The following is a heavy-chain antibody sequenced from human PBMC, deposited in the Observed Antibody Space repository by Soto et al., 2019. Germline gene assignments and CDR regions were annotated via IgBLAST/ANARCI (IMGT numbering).Heavy chain of an antibody. J-gene: IGHJ4*02. CDR2: IYPSDSDT. Sequence: GESLKISCKGSGYNFAGYWIAWVRQMPGKGLELMGIIYPSDSDTRYRPSFQGQVTISAEKSISSAYLQWSSLRASDTAMYYCARGGVSTRTFDYWGPGTTVTVYS. CDR3: ARGGVSTRTFDY. V-gene: IGHV5-51*01. D-gene: IGHD3-3*01. CDR1: GYNFAGYW.